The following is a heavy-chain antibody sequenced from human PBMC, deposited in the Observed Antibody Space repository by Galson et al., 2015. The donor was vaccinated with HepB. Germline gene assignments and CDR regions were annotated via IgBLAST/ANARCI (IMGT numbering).Heavy chain of an antibody. CDR1: GFTFSRYA. D-gene: IGHD3-22*01. J-gene: IGHJ4*02. Sequence: SLRLSCAASGFTFSRYAMHWVRQAPGKGLGWVAVISYDGSNKYYADSVKGRFTISRDNSKNTLYLQMNSLRPEDTAEYYCARVYYDSSGYCCGYFDYWGQGTQVTVSS. CDR2: ISYDGSNK. V-gene: IGHV3-30-3*01. CDR3: ARVYYDSSGYCCGYFDY.